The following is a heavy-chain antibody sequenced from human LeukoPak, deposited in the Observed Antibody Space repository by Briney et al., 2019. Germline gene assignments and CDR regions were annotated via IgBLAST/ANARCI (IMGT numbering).Heavy chain of an antibody. D-gene: IGHD6-6*01. J-gene: IGHJ4*02. V-gene: IGHV5-51*01. CDR2: IYPGDSDP. CDR1: GDSFATYW. Sequence: SGESLKISCKGSGDSFATYWIGWVRQMPGKGLEWMGIIYPGDSDPRYSPSFQGQVTISADKSISTAYLQWSSLKASDTAMYYCARLAARPSVTDYWGQGTLVTVSS. CDR3: ARLAARPSVTDY.